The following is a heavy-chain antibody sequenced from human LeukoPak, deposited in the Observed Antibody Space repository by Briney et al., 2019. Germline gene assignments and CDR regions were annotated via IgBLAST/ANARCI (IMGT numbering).Heavy chain of an antibody. Sequence: SETLSLTCAVYGGSFSGYYWSWIRQPPGKGLEWIGEINHSGSTNYNPSLKSRVTISVDTSKNQFSLKLSSVTAADTAVYYCARASGYYDSSGYNDYWGQGTLVTVSS. V-gene: IGHV4-34*01. CDR1: GGSFSGYY. D-gene: IGHD3-22*01. J-gene: IGHJ4*02. CDR2: INHSGST. CDR3: ARASGYYDSSGYNDY.